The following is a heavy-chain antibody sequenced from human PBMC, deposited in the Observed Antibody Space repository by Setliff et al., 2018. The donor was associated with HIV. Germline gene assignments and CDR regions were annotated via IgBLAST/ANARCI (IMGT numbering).Heavy chain of an antibody. D-gene: IGHD3-10*01. CDR2: VSTYNGNT. J-gene: IGHJ4*02. CDR1: GYSFSNNG. Sequence: GASVKVSCKASGYSFSNNGISWVRQAPGQGLEWMGRVSTYNGNTNYAQKLQGRVTMTSDTSTSTAYMELRSLRFDDTAVYYCARERVGLIRGGLDYWGLGTLVTVSS. V-gene: IGHV1-18*01. CDR3: ARERVGLIRGGLDY.